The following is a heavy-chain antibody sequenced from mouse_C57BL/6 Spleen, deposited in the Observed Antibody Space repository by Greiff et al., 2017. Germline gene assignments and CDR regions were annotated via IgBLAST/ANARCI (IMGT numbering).Heavy chain of an antibody. V-gene: IGHV1-9*01. Sequence: VQLQQSGAELMKPGASVKLSCKATGYTFTGYWIEWVKQRPGHGLEWIGEILPGSGSTNYNEKFKGKATFTADTSSNTAYMRLSSLTTEDSAIYYCARESVYDGYYDYFDYWGQGTTLTVSS. CDR2: ILPGSGST. CDR1: GYTFTGYW. J-gene: IGHJ2*01. CDR3: ARESVYDGYYDYFDY. D-gene: IGHD2-3*01.